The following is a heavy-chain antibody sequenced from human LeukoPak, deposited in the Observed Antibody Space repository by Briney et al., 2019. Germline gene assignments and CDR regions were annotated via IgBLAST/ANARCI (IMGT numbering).Heavy chain of an antibody. D-gene: IGHD6-13*01. CDR3: AKVPFSSPGRAHFDY. CDR2: ISGSGGST. V-gene: IGHV3-23*01. J-gene: IGHJ4*02. Sequence: GGSLRLSCAASGFTFSSYALNWVRQAPGKGLEWVSAISGSGGSTYYADSVKGRFTISRDNSKNTLYLQMNSLRAEDTAVYYCAKVPFSSPGRAHFDYWGQGTLVAVSS. CDR1: GFTFSSYA.